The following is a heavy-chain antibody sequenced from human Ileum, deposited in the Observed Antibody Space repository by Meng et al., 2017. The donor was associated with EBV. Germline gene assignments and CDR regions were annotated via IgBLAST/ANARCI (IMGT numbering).Heavy chain of an antibody. CDR2: IYYDDYQ. CDR3: AHKPSGEDFFDY. V-gene: IGHV2-5*02. J-gene: IGHJ4*02. Sequence: QNTLKEPGPSLLKPTQPLTLTCSFSGFSLSTNGVGVGWICQPPGKALEWLALIYYDDYQRYIPSLKTRLTITRVTSKSQVVLAMTNMDPVDTATYYCAHKPSGEDFFDYWGQGTLVTVSS. CDR1: GFSLSTNGVG. D-gene: IGHD3-16*01.